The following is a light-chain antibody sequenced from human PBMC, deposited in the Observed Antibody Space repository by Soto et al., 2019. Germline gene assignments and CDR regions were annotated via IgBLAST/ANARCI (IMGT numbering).Light chain of an antibody. CDR2: RDT. Sequence: SYELTQPLSVSVALGQTATVTCGGNNILSKYVHWYQQKPGQAPVPVIYRDTNRPSGIPERLSGSKSGNTATLTISRAQAGDEADYYCQVWDSNTEVFGTGTKLTVL. V-gene: IGLV3-9*01. CDR3: QVWDSNTEV. CDR1: NILSKY. J-gene: IGLJ1*01.